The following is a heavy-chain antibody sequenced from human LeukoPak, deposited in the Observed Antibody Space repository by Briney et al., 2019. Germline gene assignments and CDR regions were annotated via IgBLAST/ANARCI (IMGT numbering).Heavy chain of an antibody. V-gene: IGHV3-11*01. CDR2: ISSSGSNI. Sequence: GGSLRLSCAASGFTFSDYYMSWIRQAPGKGLEWVSYISSSGSNIYYADSVKGRFTISRDNAKNSLYLQMNSLRAEDTDVYYCARGPNSGSDRALAFDIWGQGTMVTVSS. CDR1: GFTFSDYY. D-gene: IGHD1-26*01. CDR3: ARGPNSGSDRALAFDI. J-gene: IGHJ3*02.